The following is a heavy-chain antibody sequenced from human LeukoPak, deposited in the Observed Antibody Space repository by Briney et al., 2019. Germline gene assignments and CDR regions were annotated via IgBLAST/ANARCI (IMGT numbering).Heavy chain of an antibody. Sequence: ASVKVSCKASGGTFSSYAISWVRQAPGQGLEWMGRIIPNLGIANYAQKFQGRVTITADKSTSTAYMELSSLRSEDTAVYYCARDPYYYDSSGYYGWGQGTLVTVSS. D-gene: IGHD3-22*01. J-gene: IGHJ4*02. CDR3: ARDPYYYDSSGYYG. CDR1: GGTFSSYA. CDR2: IIPNLGIA. V-gene: IGHV1-69*04.